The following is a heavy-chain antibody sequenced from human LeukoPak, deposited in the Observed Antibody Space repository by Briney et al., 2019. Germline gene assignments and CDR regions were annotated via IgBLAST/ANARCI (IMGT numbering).Heavy chain of an antibody. Sequence: GRSLRLSCAASGFTFSGYGMHWVRQAPGKGLEWVAVISYDGSNKYYADSVKGRFTISRDNSKNTLYLQMNSLRAEDTAVYYCAKRVQRDAFDIWGQGTMVTVSS. CDR2: ISYDGSNK. CDR1: GFTFSGYG. J-gene: IGHJ3*02. V-gene: IGHV3-30*18. D-gene: IGHD2-2*01. CDR3: AKRVQRDAFDI.